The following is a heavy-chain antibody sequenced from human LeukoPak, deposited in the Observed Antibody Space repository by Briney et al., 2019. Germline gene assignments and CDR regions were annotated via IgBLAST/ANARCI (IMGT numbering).Heavy chain of an antibody. CDR3: AKDPTDEYYDFWSGPKD. Sequence: GGSLSLSCAASGFTFSSYGMHWFRQAPGKGLEWVAFLRYDGSNKYYADSVKGRFTISRDNSKNTLYLQMNSLRAEDTAVYYCAKDPTDEYYDFWSGPKDWGQGTLVTVSS. V-gene: IGHV3-30*02. J-gene: IGHJ4*02. CDR1: GFTFSSYG. CDR2: LRYDGSNK. D-gene: IGHD3-3*01.